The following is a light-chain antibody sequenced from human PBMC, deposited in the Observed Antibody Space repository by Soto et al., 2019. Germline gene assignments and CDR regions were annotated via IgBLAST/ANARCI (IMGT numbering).Light chain of an antibody. Sequence: QSALTQPASVSGSPGQSITISCTGTSSDVGGYNYVSWYQQHPGKAPKLMIYDVSNRPSGVSNRFSGSKSGNTASLTISGLQAEDDADYYCSSYTSSSTLSSVFGGGTKLTVL. J-gene: IGLJ3*02. CDR2: DVS. V-gene: IGLV2-14*01. CDR1: SSDVGGYNY. CDR3: SSYTSSSTLSSV.